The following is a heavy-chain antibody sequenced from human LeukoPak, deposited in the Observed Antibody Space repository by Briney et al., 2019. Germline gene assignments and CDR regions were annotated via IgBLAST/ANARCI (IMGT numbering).Heavy chain of an antibody. CDR2: IYYSGTT. V-gene: IGHV4-59*01. Sequence: KPSETLSLTCTVSGGSISSYYWSWIRQPPGKGLEWTGYIYYSGTTNYNPSLKSRVTISVDTSKNQFSLKLSSVTAADTAVYYCARGVYIAAAQYGYWGQGTLVTVSS. CDR3: ARGVYIAAAQYGY. D-gene: IGHD6-13*01. J-gene: IGHJ4*02. CDR1: GGSISSYY.